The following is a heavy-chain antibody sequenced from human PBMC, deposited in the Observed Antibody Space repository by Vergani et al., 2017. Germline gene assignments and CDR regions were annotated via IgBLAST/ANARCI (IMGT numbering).Heavy chain of an antibody. J-gene: IGHJ5*02. D-gene: IGHD6-19*01. CDR2: IHYSENT. V-gene: IGHV4-59*11. Sequence: QVQLQESGPGLVKSSETLSLTCSVSFDSIRNLYCNWIRPPPGKGLEWIGSIHYSENTNYNPSLKTRVTISVDTSKNQFSLTVTSVTAADTAVYYCASDTHSGQRADRWGQGILVTVTS. CDR3: ASDTHSGQRADR. CDR1: FDSIRNLY.